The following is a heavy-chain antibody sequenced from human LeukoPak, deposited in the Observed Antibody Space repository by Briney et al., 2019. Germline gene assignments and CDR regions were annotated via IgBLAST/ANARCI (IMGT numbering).Heavy chain of an antibody. CDR3: ARDPTDYYESSGYSDYYYYGMDV. V-gene: IGHV1-46*01. J-gene: IGHJ6*02. Sequence: ASVKVSCKASGYSFTKYYMHWVRQAPGQGLEWMGMINPSGEDTTYAQRFQGRVTVTRDTSTSRVYMELRNLGFEDTAVYYCARDPTDYYESSGYSDYYYYGMDVWGQGTTVTVSS. CDR1: GYSFTKYY. D-gene: IGHD3-22*01. CDR2: INPSGEDT.